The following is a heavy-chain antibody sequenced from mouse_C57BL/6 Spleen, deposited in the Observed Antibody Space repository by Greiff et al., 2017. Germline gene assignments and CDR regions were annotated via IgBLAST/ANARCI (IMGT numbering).Heavy chain of an antibody. J-gene: IGHJ2*01. CDR3: ARDDYDRNFDY. D-gene: IGHD2-4*01. V-gene: IGHV3-6*01. CDR2: ISYDGSN. CDR1: GYSITSGYY. Sequence: EVQVVESGPGLVKPSQSLSLTCSVTGYSITSGYYWNWIRQFPGNKLEWMGYISYDGSNNYNPSLKNRISITRDTSKNQFFLKLNSVTTEDTATYYCARDDYDRNFDYWGQGTTLTVSS.